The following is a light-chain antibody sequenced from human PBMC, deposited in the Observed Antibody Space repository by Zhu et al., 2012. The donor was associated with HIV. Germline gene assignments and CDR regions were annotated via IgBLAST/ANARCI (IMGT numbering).Light chain of an antibody. CDR3: QQYGTSGT. J-gene: IGKJ1*01. V-gene: IGKV3D-20*01. CDR2: DAS. CDR1: QSISSRY. Sequence: ATLSCGASQSISSRYLAWYQQKPGLAPRLLIYDASTRATGIPDRFSGSGSGTDFTLTINRLEPEDFAMYYCQQYGTSGTFGQGTKGG.